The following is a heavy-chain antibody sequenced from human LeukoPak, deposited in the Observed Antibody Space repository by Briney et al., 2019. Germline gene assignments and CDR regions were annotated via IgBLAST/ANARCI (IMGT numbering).Heavy chain of an antibody. CDR1: GFAFNSYT. V-gene: IGHV3-48*02. Sequence: GGSLRLSCAASGFAFNSYTMSWVRQAPGKGLEWVSYISSSGSTTYYADSVKGRFTISRDNAENSLYLQMNTLRDEDTAIYYCARTDGCDIWGQGTMVTVSS. J-gene: IGHJ3*02. CDR2: ISSSGSTT. CDR3: ARTDGCDI.